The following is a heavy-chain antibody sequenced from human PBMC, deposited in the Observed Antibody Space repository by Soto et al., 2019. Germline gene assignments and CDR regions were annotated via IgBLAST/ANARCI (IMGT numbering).Heavy chain of an antibody. CDR1: GFTVSGCT. V-gene: IGHV3-64*01. D-gene: IGHD3-10*01. J-gene: IGHJ6*03. Sequence: PILSCAAAGFTVSGCTMHWVRQAPGKGLEYVSAISSNGGSTYYANSVKGRFTISRDNSKNTLYLQMGSLRAEDMAVYYCARDHVPFYYGSGTPYYYYMDVWGKGTTVTVS. CDR3: ARDHVPFYYGSGTPYYYYMDV. CDR2: ISSNGGST.